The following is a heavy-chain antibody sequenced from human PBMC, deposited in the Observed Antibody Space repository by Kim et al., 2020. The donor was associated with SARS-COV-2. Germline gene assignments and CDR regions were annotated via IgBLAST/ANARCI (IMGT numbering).Heavy chain of an antibody. Sequence: NSGTTKYNADSVKGRFTISRDSAKNSLYLQMNSLRAEDTAVYYCTRRLDYWGQGTLVTVPS. CDR3: TRRLDY. D-gene: IGHD4-17*01. CDR2: NSGTTK. J-gene: IGHJ4*02. V-gene: IGHV3-48*01.